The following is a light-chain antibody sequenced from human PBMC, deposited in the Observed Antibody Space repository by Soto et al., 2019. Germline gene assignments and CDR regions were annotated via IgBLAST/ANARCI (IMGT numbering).Light chain of an antibody. J-gene: IGKJ1*01. CDR1: QSLSTY. V-gene: IGKV3-15*01. CDR2: GAS. CDR3: QQYNNWPGT. Sequence: EIVLTQSPATLSLSPGERATLSCRASQSLSTYLAWYQQKPGQAPRLLIYGASTRATGIPARFSGSGSGTEFTLTISSLQSEDFAVYYCQQYNNWPGTFGQGTKVEIK.